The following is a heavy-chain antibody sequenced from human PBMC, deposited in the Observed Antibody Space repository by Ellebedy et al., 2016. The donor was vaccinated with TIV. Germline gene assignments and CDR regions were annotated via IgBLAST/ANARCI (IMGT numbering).Heavy chain of an antibody. J-gene: IGHJ4*02. D-gene: IGHD3-22*01. V-gene: IGHV3-33*01. CDR1: GFTFSYYG. CDR2: MWYDETNK. CDR3: ARENSSSGSGYQYFDY. Sequence: GESLKISCAASGFTFSYYGMRWVRQAPGKGLEWVAAMWYDETNKYYSDSVKGRFTISRDNSKNTLFLQMNSLRADDTAVYYCARENSSSGSGYQYFDYWGQGTLVTVSS.